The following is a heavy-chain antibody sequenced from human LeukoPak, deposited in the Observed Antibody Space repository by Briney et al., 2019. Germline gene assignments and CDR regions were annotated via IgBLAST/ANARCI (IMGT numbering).Heavy chain of an antibody. CDR1: GFTFGDYA. CDR2: IRSNTFGGTA. CDR3: SRDQTPYY. J-gene: IGHJ4*02. V-gene: IGHV3-49*04. Sequence: GSLRLSCTASGFTFGDYAMSWVRQAPGKGLEWVGFIRSNTFGGTAEYAASVKGRFTISRDDSKSIAYLQMNSLKTEDTAVYFCSRDQTPYYWGQGTLVTVSS.